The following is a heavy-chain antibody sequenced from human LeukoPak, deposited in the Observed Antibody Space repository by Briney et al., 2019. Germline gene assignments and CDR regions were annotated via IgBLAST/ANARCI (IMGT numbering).Heavy chain of an antibody. CDR3: ARALYSHYDYVWGSYRPYYFDY. V-gene: IGHV1-2*02. Sequence: ASVKVSCKASGYTFTGYYMHWVRQAPGQGLEWMGWINPNSGGTNYAQKFQGRVTMTRDTSISTAYMELSRLRSDDTAVYYCARALYSHYDYVWGSYRPYYFDYWGQGTLVTVSS. D-gene: IGHD3-16*02. CDR2: INPNSGGT. CDR1: GYTFTGYY. J-gene: IGHJ4*02.